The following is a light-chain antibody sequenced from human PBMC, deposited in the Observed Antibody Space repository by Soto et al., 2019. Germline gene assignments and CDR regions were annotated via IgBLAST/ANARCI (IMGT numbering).Light chain of an antibody. Sequence: DIVMTQSPLSLPFTPAELASISSSSSHGPLHSVGYKYFHWYLQKPGQPPHLLIPLVSIRASGVAERFSGGGSGTDFKLEISRVEAEDVEVYYCKQALQSPLTFGGGTKVQIK. CDR2: LVS. J-gene: IGKJ4*01. V-gene: IGKV2-28*01. CDR3: KQALQSPLT. CDR1: HGPLHSVGYKY.